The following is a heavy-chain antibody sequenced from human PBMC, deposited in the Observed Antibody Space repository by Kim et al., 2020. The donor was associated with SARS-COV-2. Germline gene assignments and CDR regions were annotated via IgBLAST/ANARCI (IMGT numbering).Heavy chain of an antibody. V-gene: IGHV4-31*03. CDR2: IYYSGST. CDR3: ARTSGYSYGYFLDY. D-gene: IGHD5-18*01. Sequence: SETLSLTCTVSGGSISSGGYYWSWIRQHPGKGLEWIGYIYYSGSTYYNPSLKSRVTISVDTSKNQFSLKLSSATAADTAVYYCARTSGYSYGYFLDYWGQGTLVTVSS. J-gene: IGHJ4*02. CDR1: GGSISSGGYY.